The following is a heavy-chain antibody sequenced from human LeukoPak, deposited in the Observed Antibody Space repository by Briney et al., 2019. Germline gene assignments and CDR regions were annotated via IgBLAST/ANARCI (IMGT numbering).Heavy chain of an antibody. D-gene: IGHD3-16*02. V-gene: IGHV3-53*01. J-gene: IGHJ4*02. CDR2: IYAGGNT. Sequence: GGSLRLSCVASGFTVSTNYMSWVRQAPGKGLEWVSIIYAGGNTYYADSVKGRFTISRDNSKNTLYLQMNSLRAEDTAVYYCARRVWGTNRYTDCWGQGTLVTVSS. CDR1: GFTVSTNY. CDR3: ARRVWGTNRYTDC.